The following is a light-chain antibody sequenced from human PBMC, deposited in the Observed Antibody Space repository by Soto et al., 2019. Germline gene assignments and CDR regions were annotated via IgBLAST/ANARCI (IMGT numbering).Light chain of an antibody. CDR2: KAS. CDR3: QHYNSYSEA. CDR1: QTISSW. V-gene: IGKV1-5*03. Sequence: DIQMTQSPSTLSGSVGDRVTITCRASQTISSWLAWYQQKPGKAPKLLIYKASTLKSGVTSRFSGSGSGTEFTRTISSLQPDDFATYYCQHYNSYSEAFGQGTKVELK. J-gene: IGKJ1*01.